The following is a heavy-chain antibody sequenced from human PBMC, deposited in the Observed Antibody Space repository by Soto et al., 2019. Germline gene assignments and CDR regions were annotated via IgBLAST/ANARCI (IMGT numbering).Heavy chain of an antibody. V-gene: IGHV1-69*04. CDR1: GGTFSSYT. D-gene: IGHD5-18*01. CDR3: ARDFTRGIHDAFDI. J-gene: IGHJ3*02. Sequence: GASVKVSCKASGGTFSSYTISWVRQAPGQGLEWMGRIIPILGIANYAQKFQGRVTITADKSTSTAYMELSSLRSEDTAVYYCARDFTRGIHDAFDIWGQGTMVTVSS. CDR2: IIPILGIA.